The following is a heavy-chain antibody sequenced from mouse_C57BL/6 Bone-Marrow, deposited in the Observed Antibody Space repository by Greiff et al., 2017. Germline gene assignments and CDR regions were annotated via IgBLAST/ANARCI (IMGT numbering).Heavy chain of an antibody. CDR1: GYAFSSYW. CDR2: IYPGDGDT. Sequence: VKLMESGAELVKPGASVKISCKASGYAFSSYWMNWVKQRPGKGLEWIGQIYPGDGDTNYNGKFKGKATLTADKSSSTAYMQLSSLTSEDSAVYFCAREGYGLAAWFAYWGQGTLVTVSA. V-gene: IGHV1-80*01. CDR3: AREGYGLAAWFAY. D-gene: IGHD2-14*01. J-gene: IGHJ3*01.